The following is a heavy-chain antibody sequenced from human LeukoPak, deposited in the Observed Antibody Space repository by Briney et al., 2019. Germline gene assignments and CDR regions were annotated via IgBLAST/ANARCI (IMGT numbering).Heavy chain of an antibody. J-gene: IGHJ4*02. V-gene: IGHV3-20*04. D-gene: IGHD2-2*01. CDR3: ARLGYCSSTSCYDD. Sequence: PGGSLRLSCAASGFTFDDYGMSWVRQAPGKGLEWVSGINWNGGSTGYADSVKGRFTISRDNAKNSLYLHMNSLRAEDTALYYCARLGYCSSTSCYDDWSQGTLVTVSS. CDR1: GFTFDDYG. CDR2: INWNGGST.